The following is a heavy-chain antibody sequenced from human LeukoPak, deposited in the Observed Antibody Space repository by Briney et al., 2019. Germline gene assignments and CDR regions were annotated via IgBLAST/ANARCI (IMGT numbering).Heavy chain of an antibody. Sequence: AASVKVSCEASGYTFTGYYMHWVRQAPGQGLERMGWINPNSGGTNYAQKFQGWVTMTRDTSISTAYMELSRLRSDDTAVYYCARDGGSTSCIFDYWGQGTLVTVSS. CDR2: INPNSGGT. V-gene: IGHV1-2*04. D-gene: IGHD2-2*01. CDR3: ARDGGSTSCIFDY. CDR1: GYTFTGYY. J-gene: IGHJ4*02.